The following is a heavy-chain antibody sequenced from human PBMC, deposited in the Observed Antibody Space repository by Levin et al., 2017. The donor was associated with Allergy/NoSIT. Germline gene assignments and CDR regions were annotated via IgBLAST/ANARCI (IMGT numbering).Heavy chain of an antibody. Sequence: GESLKISCAASGFTFSSYAMHWVRQAPGKGLEWVAVISYDGSNKYYADSVKGRFTISRDNSKNTLYLQMNSLRAEDTAVYYCARDTISIAAAGRVFVCGCPDVWGQGTTVTVSS. V-gene: IGHV3-30-3*01. D-gene: IGHD6-13*01. CDR2: ISYDGSNK. CDR1: GFTFSSYA. CDR3: ARDTISIAAAGRVFVCGCPDV. J-gene: IGHJ6*02.